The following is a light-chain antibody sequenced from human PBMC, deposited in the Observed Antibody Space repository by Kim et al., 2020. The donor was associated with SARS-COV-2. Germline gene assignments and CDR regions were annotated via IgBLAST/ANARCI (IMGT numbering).Light chain of an antibody. V-gene: IGLV6-57*03. CDR2: ADN. Sequence: GKTVTSACIRSSGSNASSNVQWYQQRPGSGPTTVIYADNQRPSGVPDQVYGSIDSSSNSVTLTSSGLKTEDEADYSCQSYDSSTVVFGGGTQLTVL. CDR3: QSYDSSTVV. CDR1: SGSNASSN. J-gene: IGLJ2*01.